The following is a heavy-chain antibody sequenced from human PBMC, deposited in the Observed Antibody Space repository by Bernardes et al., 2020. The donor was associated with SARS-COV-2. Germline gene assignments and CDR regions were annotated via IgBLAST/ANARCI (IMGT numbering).Heavy chain of an antibody. D-gene: IGHD1-26*01. Sequence: GESLKISCKASGYIFTNFWLGWVRQMPGKGLEWMGIIYPRDADTKYNPSFEGHIIISANRSTATAFLEWNSLKASDTAIYFCAKGGWALPFDSCGQGALVTVSS. CDR1: GYIFTNFW. CDR3: AKGGWALPFDS. CDR2: IYPRDADT. V-gene: IGHV5-51*01. J-gene: IGHJ4*02.